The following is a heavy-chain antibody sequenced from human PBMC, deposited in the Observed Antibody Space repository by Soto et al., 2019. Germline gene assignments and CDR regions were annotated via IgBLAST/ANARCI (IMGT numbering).Heavy chain of an antibody. CDR2: IKSKTDGGTT. V-gene: IGHV3-15*01. CDR1: GFTFSSYA. D-gene: IGHD3-22*01. J-gene: IGHJ3*02. CDR3: TTAITMIVVVRAGAFDI. Sequence: EVQLLESGGGLVQPGGSLRLSCAASGFTFSSYAMSWVRQAPGKGLEWVGRIKSKTDGGTTDYAAPVKGRFTISRDDSKNTLYLQMNSLKTEDTAVYYCTTAITMIVVVRAGAFDIWGQGTMVTVSS.